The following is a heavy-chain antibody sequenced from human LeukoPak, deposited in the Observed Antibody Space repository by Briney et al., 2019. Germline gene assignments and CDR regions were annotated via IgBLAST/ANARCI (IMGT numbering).Heavy chain of an antibody. V-gene: IGHV1-8*02. Sequence: ASVKVSCKASGYTFTSYDIHWVRQATGQGLEWLGWMNPNSGTTAYAQKFQGRVTMTRDTSISTAYMELSRLRSDDTAVYYCARGMYYYDSSGYYAQDYYYYMDVWGKGTTVTVSS. CDR2: MNPNSGTT. J-gene: IGHJ6*03. CDR3: ARGMYYYDSSGYYAQDYYYYMDV. CDR1: GYTFTSYD. D-gene: IGHD3-22*01.